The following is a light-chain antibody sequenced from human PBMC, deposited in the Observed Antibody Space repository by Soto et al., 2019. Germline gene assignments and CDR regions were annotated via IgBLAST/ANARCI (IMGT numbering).Light chain of an antibody. CDR2: KAS. Sequence: DIQMTQSPSTLSASVGDRVTIICRASQSISSWLAWYQQKPGKAPKLLIYKASSLGGGVPSRFSGGGSGTEFSLTISSLQPDDFATYYCQQYDSYPRTFGQGTKVKIK. J-gene: IGKJ1*01. V-gene: IGKV1-5*03. CDR3: QQYDSYPRT. CDR1: QSISSW.